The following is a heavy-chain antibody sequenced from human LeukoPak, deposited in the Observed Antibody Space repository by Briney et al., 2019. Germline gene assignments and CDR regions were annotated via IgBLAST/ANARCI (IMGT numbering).Heavy chain of an antibody. CDR2: IYYSGST. Sequence: SETLSLTCTVSGGSISSSSYYWGWIRQPPGKGLEWIGSIYYSGSTYYNPSLKSRVTISVDTSKNQFSLKLSSVTAADTAVYYCARGSVRGYYYGSGSYHAPYYYYYYMDVWGKGTTVTISS. CDR1: GGSISSSSYY. CDR3: ARGSVRGYYYGSGSYHAPYYYYYYMDV. J-gene: IGHJ6*03. V-gene: IGHV4-39*07. D-gene: IGHD3-10*01.